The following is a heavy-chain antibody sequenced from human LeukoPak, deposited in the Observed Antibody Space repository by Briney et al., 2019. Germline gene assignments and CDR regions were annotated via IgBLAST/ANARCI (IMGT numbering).Heavy chain of an antibody. Sequence: ASVKVSCKASGYTFTDYYMHWVRQAPGQGLEWMGRINPNSGGTNYAQKFQGRVTMTRDTSISTAYMELSRLRSDDTAVYYCARERGLGSGSYYTLGYWGQGTLVTVSS. D-gene: IGHD3-10*01. J-gene: IGHJ4*02. V-gene: IGHV1-2*06. CDR2: INPNSGGT. CDR3: ARERGLGSGSYYTLGY. CDR1: GYTFTDYY.